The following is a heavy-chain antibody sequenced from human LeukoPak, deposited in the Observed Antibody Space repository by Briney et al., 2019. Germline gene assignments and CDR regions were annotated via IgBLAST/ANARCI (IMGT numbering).Heavy chain of an antibody. V-gene: IGHV3-53*01. CDR3: ARWTNFHAFDL. D-gene: IGHD1-1*01. J-gene: IGHJ3*01. Sequence: GGSLRLSCAASGFTVTYNYMTWVRQAPGKGLEWVSLLYSAGSTNYADPVRGRFSISRDDSKNTLYLQMNSLRAEDMAVYYCARWTNFHAFDLWGQGTMVTVSS. CDR1: GFTVTYNY. CDR2: LYSAGST.